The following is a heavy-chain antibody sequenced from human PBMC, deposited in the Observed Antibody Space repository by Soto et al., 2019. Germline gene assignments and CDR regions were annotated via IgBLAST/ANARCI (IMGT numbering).Heavy chain of an antibody. CDR1: GYSFTNYW. V-gene: IGHV5-51*01. D-gene: IGHD4-17*01. CDR3: ARHGLWDYGDYYHGMDV. Sequence: PGESLKIPCQGSGYSFTNYWIGWVRQLPGKGLEWMGIIYPGDSDTRYSPSFQGHVTISADRSIDTAYLQWSSLKASDTAMYYCARHGLWDYGDYYHGMDVWGQGTTVTVSS. J-gene: IGHJ6*02. CDR2: IYPGDSDT.